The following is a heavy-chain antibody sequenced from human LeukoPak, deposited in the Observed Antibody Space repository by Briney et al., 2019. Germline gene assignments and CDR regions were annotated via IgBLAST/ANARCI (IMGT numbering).Heavy chain of an antibody. CDR2: MKHDGTKK. V-gene: IGHV3-7*01. CDR1: GFTFSSYW. D-gene: IGHD1-26*01. J-gene: IGHJ4*02. Sequence: GGSLRPSCAASGFTFSSYWMTWVRQAPGKGLEWVANMKHDGTKKNYADSVKGRFTISRDNAKNSLYLQMNSLRAEDTALYYCARIVGADEGADYWGQGTLVTVSS. CDR3: ARIVGADEGADY.